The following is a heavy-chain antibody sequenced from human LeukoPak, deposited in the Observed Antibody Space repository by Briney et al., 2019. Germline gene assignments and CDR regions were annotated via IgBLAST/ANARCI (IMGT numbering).Heavy chain of an antibody. CDR3: ARVSSVAATLWADYYYYGMDV. CDR2: ISSISSYI. Sequence: GGPLRLSCAASGFTFSSYSMNWVRQAPGKGLECVSSISSISSYIYYADSVKGRFTISRDNAKNSLYLQMNSLRAEDTAVYYCARVSSVAATLWADYYYYGMDVWGQGTTVTVSS. V-gene: IGHV3-21*01. D-gene: IGHD2-15*01. CDR1: GFTFSSYS. J-gene: IGHJ6*02.